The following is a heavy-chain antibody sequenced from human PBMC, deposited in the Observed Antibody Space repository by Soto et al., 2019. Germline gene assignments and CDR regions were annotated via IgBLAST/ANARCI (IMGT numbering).Heavy chain of an antibody. D-gene: IGHD3-3*01. CDR1: GYTFIDYY. J-gene: IGHJ4*02. CDR3: ARARITIFGVVTEEYYFDY. CDR2: INPNSGGT. V-gene: IGHV1-2*04. Sequence: ASVKVSCKASGYTFIDYYMHRVRQAPGQGLEWMGWINPNSGGTNYAQKFQGWVTMTRDTSISTAYMELSSLRSDDTAVFYCARARITIFGVVTEEYYFDYWGQGTLVTVSS.